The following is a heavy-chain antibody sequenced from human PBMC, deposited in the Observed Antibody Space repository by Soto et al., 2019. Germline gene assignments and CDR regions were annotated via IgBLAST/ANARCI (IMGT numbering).Heavy chain of an antibody. J-gene: IGHJ4*02. V-gene: IGHV4-31*03. D-gene: IGHD3-3*01. CDR1: GGSISSGGYY. CDR2: IYYSGST. Sequence: SETLSLTCTVSGGSISSGGYYWSWIRQHPGKGLERIGYIYYSGSTYYNPSLRSRVTISVDTSKNLFSLKLSSVTAADTAVYYCARAPYDFWSGYYSPFDYWGQGTLVTVSS. CDR3: ARAPYDFWSGYYSPFDY.